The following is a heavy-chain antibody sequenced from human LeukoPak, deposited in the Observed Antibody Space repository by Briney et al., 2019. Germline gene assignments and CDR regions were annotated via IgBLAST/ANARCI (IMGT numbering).Heavy chain of an antibody. J-gene: IGHJ4*02. V-gene: IGHV3-30*04. CDR1: SFSFSDHQ. D-gene: IGHD6-19*01. CDR2: ISYDGIRK. Sequence: QPGRSLRLSCAASSFSFSDHQMHWVRPAPGKGLEWVAFISYDGIRKYYSDSVKGRFTISRDNSKNTLYLQMNSLRAEDTAVYYCARDKQWLYCFDQWGQGTPVTVSS. CDR3: ARDKQWLYCFDQ.